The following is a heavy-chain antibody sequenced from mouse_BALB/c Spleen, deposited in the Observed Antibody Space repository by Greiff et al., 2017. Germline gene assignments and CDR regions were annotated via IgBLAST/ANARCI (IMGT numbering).Heavy chain of an antibody. CDR3: ARERSAPYAMDY. V-gene: IGHV3-6*02. CDR1: GYSITSGYY. CDR2: ISYDGSN. J-gene: IGHJ4*01. Sequence: DVQLQESGPGLVKPSQSLSLTCSVTGYSITSGYYWNWIRQFPGNKLEWMGYISYDGSNNYNPSLKNRISITRDTSKNQFFLKLNSVTTEDTATYYCARERSAPYAMDYWGQGTSVTVSS.